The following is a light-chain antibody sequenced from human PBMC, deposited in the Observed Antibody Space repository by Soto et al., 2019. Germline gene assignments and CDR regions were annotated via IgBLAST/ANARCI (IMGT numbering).Light chain of an antibody. CDR2: WAS. CDR1: QSVLYSTNNKDY. CDR3: QQYYSNPIT. J-gene: IGKJ4*01. V-gene: IGKV4-1*01. Sequence: DIVMTQSPDSLAVSLGERATINCKSSQSVLYSTNNKDYLAWYQQRPGQPPKLLIYWASTRESGVPDRFSGSGSGTDFTLTITSLQAEDVAVYFGQQYYSNPITFGGGTKVEIK.